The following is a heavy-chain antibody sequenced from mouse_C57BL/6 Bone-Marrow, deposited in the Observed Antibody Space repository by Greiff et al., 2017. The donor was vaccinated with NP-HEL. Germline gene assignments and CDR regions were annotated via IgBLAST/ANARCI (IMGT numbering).Heavy chain of an antibody. CDR2: IYPRSGNT. CDR1: GYTFTSYG. Sequence: QVQLKQSGAELARPGASVKLSCKASGYTFTSYGISWVKQRTGQGLEWIGEIYPRSGNTYYNEKFKGKATLTADKSSSTAYMELRSLTSEDSAVYFCAPLRSFAYWGQGTLVTVSA. D-gene: IGHD1-1*01. V-gene: IGHV1-81*01. CDR3: APLRSFAY. J-gene: IGHJ3*01.